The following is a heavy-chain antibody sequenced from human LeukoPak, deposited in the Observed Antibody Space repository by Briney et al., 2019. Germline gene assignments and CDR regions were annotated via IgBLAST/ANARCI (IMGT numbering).Heavy chain of an antibody. CDR2: ISAYNGDT. V-gene: IGHV1-18*01. CDR3: ARSLLVVPDASGEHDAFDM. D-gene: IGHD2-8*02. J-gene: IGHJ3*02. Sequence: ASVKVSCKTSGYSFTHYGITWVRQAPGQGPEWVGWISAYNGDTKYAQNFQDRVTMTTDTSTSTAYMELRSLTSDDTAVYYCARSLLVVPDASGEHDAFDMWGQGTMVTVSS. CDR1: GYSFTHYG.